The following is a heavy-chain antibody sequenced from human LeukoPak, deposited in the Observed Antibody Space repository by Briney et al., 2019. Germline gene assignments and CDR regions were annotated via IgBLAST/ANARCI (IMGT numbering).Heavy chain of an antibody. CDR1: SGSISSYY. CDR2: IYYSGST. Sequence: PSETLSLTCTVSSGSISSYYWNWIRQPPGKGLEWLGYIYYSGSTKYNPSLKSRLTISVDTSKNQFSLYLSSVTAADTAVYYCARAGVGWLQSMGPFDYWGQGTLVTVSS. D-gene: IGHD5-24*01. J-gene: IGHJ4*02. V-gene: IGHV4-59*01. CDR3: ARAGVGWLQSMGPFDY.